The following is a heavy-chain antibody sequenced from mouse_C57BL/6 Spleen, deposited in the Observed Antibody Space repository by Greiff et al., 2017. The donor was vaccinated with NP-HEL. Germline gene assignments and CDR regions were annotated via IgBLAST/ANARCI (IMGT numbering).Heavy chain of an antibody. CDR3: ARGPYGNFQYYYAMDY. CDR1: GYAFSSSW. J-gene: IGHJ4*01. V-gene: IGHV1-82*01. D-gene: IGHD2-10*02. Sequence: QVQLQQSGPELVKPGASVKISCKASGYAFSSSWMNWVKQRPGKGLEWIGRIYPGDGDTNYNGKFKGKATLTADKSSSTAYMQLSSLTSEDSAVYFCARGPYGNFQYYYAMDYWGQGTSVTVSS. CDR2: IYPGDGDT.